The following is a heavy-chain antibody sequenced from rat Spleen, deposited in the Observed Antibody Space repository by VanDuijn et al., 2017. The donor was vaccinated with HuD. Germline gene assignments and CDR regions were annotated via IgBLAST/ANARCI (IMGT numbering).Heavy chain of an antibody. CDR3: TRGGNYDFDH. J-gene: IGHJ2*01. V-gene: IGHV2S8*01. CDR2: ISTGGKT. CDR1: GFSLTSNG. Sequence: QVQLKESGPGLVQPSQTLSLTCTVSGFSLTSNGVSWVRQPPGKGLEWIAAISTGGKTYYNSALKSRLSISRDTSKSQDYLKMNSLRSEDTATYYCTRGGNYDFDHWGQGVMVTVSS. D-gene: IGHD1-10*01.